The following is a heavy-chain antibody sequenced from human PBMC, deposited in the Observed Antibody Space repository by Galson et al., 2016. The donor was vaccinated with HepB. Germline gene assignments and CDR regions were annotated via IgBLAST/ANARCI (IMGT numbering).Heavy chain of an antibody. Sequence: SLRLSCAASGFTFTNYDIHWVRQAPGTGLVWVSRINIDGNSITYADSVKGRFVISRDNVKNTVHLQMNSLRAEDTAVYYCTRDYYGSLDHWGQGTLVTVSS. J-gene: IGHJ4*02. CDR1: GFTFTNYD. CDR2: INIDGNSI. D-gene: IGHD3-10*01. CDR3: TRDYYGSLDH. V-gene: IGHV3-74*01.